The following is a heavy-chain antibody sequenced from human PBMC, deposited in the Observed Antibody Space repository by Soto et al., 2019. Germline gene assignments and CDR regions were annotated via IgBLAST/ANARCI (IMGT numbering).Heavy chain of an antibody. J-gene: IGHJ4*02. Sequence: QVQLVESGGGVVQPGRSLRLSCAASGFTFSSYGMHWVRQAPGKGLEWVAVIWFDGSNKFYADSVKGRFTISRDNSKYTVSQNMNSLRDEDSAAYYCATTGPYWGQGTLVTVSS. CDR3: ATTGPY. CDR1: GFTFSSYG. CDR2: IWFDGSNK. V-gene: IGHV3-33*01.